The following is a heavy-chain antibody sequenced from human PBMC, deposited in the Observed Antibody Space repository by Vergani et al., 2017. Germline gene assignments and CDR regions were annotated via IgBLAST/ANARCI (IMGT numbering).Heavy chain of an antibody. CDR2: IYPGDSDT. Sequence: EVQLVQSGAEVKKPGESLKISCKGSGYSFTSYWIGWVRQMPGKGLEWMGIIYPGDSDTRYSPSFQGQVTISADKSISTAYLQWSSLKASDTAVYYCARDYTDCSGGSCTIYYFDYWGQGTLVTVSS. CDR3: ARDYTDCSGGSCTIYYFDY. D-gene: IGHD2-15*01. J-gene: IGHJ4*02. V-gene: IGHV5-51*01. CDR1: GYSFTSYW.